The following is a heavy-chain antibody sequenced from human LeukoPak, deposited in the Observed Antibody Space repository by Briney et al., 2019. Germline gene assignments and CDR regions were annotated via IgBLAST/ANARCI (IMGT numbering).Heavy chain of an antibody. J-gene: IGHJ4*02. CDR1: GGSFSGYY. CDR3: ARGRSYYFDY. Sequence: SETLSLTCAVHGGSFSGYYWSWIRQPPGKGLEWIGEINHSGSTNYNPSLKSRVTISVDTSKNQFSLKLSSVTAADTAVYYCARGRSYYFDYWGQGTLVTVSS. CDR2: INHSGST. V-gene: IGHV4-34*01.